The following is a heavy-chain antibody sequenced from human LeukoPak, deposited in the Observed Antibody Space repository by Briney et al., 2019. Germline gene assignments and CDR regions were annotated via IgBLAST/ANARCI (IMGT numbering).Heavy chain of an antibody. D-gene: IGHD3-10*01. Sequence: GASVKVSCKASGYTFTGYYMHWVRQAPGQGLEWMGWINPNSGGTNYAQKFQGRVTMTRDTSISTAYMELSRLRSDDTAVYYCARALPIQTFKYFDYWGRGTLVTVSS. J-gene: IGHJ4*02. CDR2: INPNSGGT. CDR1: GYTFTGYY. V-gene: IGHV1-2*02. CDR3: ARALPIQTFKYFDY.